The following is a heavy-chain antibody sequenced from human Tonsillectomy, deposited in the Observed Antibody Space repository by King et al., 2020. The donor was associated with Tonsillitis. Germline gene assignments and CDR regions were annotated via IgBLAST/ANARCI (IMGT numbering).Heavy chain of an antibody. D-gene: IGHD2-15*01. CDR3: SRVKCSGGSCYTGVGIDL. J-gene: IGHJ4*02. CDR2: IHGDGGTP. Sequence: VQLVESGGGLVQPGGSLRLSWAASGFTLSSHWMHWVRQAPGKGLVGVSRIHGDGGTPTHAGSEKGRFNISRDNAKNTLYLQMNSLRAEGTAVDYCSRVKCSGGSCYTGVGIDLWGQGTLVTVSA. V-gene: IGHV3-74*03. CDR1: GFTLSSHW.